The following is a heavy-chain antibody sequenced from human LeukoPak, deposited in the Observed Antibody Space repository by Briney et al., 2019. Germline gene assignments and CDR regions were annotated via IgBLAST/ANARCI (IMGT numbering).Heavy chain of an antibody. V-gene: IGHV3-33*01. CDR1: GFTFSSYG. Sequence: GGSLRLSCAASGFTFSSYGMRWVRQAPGKGLEWVAVIWYDGSNKYYADSVKGRFTISRDNSKNTLYLQMNSLRAEDTAVYYCASGIQPDRYFDYWGQGTLVTVSS. J-gene: IGHJ4*02. CDR3: ASGIQPDRYFDY. CDR2: IWYDGSNK. D-gene: IGHD5-18*01.